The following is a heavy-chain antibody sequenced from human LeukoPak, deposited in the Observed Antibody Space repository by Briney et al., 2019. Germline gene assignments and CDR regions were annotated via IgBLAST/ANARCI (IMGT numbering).Heavy chain of an antibody. CDR3: ARGAETYYDFWSGYFTFDY. Sequence: PGGSLRLSCAASGFTFSDYYMSWIRQAPGKGLEWVSYISSSGSTIYYADSVKGRFTISRDNAKNSLYLQMNSLRAEDTAVYYCARGAETYYDFWSGYFTFDYWGQGTLVTVSS. D-gene: IGHD3-3*01. J-gene: IGHJ4*02. CDR1: GFTFSDYY. CDR2: ISSSGSTI. V-gene: IGHV3-11*01.